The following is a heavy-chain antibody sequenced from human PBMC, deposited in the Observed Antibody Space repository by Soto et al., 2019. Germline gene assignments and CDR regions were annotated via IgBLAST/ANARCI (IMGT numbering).Heavy chain of an antibody. V-gene: IGHV4-59*01. Sequence: SETLSLTCTVSGGSISSYYWSWIRQPPGKGLEWIGYIYYSGSTNYNPSLKSRVTISVDTSKNQFSLKLSSVTAADTAVYYFAREESSSSYYFDYWSQGTLFTVS. D-gene: IGHD6-13*01. CDR3: AREESSSSYYFDY. J-gene: IGHJ4*02. CDR1: GGSISSYY. CDR2: IYYSGST.